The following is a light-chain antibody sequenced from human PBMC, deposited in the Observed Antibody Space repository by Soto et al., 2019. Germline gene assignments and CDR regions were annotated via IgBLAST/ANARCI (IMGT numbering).Light chain of an antibody. Sequence: DIQMTQSPSTLSASVGDRVTITCRASQSISNWLAWYQQRPGKAPKLLIYKESSLESGVPSRFSGSGFGTEFALTISSLQPDDLATYYCQQFYDYCTFGQGTKVEIK. CDR3: QQFYDYCT. J-gene: IGKJ1*01. CDR1: QSISNW. CDR2: KES. V-gene: IGKV1-5*03.